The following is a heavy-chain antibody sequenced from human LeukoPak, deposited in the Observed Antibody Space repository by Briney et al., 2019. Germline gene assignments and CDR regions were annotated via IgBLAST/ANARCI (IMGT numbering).Heavy chain of an antibody. CDR1: GFTFSTST. J-gene: IGHJ1*01. CDR3: ARDLMGASTAYFHH. CDR2: ISGSSDKI. V-gene: IGHV3-21*01. D-gene: IGHD1-26*01. Sequence: GGSLRLSCAASGFTFSTSTMNWVRQAPGKGLEWMSSISGSSDKIYYADSVKGRFTISRDNAKDSLYLQMNSLRAEDTAMYYCARDLMGASTAYFHHWGQGSLVTVSS.